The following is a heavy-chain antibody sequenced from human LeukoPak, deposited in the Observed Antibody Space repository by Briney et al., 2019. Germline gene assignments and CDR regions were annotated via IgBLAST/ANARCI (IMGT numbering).Heavy chain of an antibody. CDR2: VDYSGST. CDR3: ARHRGGWDAFDI. V-gene: IGHV4-39*01. CDR1: GGSIFIGSYY. J-gene: IGHJ3*02. Sequence: SETLSLTCTVSGGSIFIGSYYWGWIRQPPGKGLEWIGSVDYSGSTYCSPSLKSRVTVSVDTSKNQFSLKLGSVTAADTAVYYCARHRGGWDAFDIWGQGTVVPVSS.